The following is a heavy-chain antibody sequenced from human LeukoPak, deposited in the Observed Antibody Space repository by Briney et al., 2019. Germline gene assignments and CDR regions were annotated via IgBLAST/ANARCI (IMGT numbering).Heavy chain of an antibody. V-gene: IGHV1-46*01. CDR3: ARDPRGRDYFYY. CDR2: INPSGGGT. Sequence: ASVKVSCKASGYTFTSYYMHWVRRAPGQGLEWMGIINPSGGGTSYAQKFQGRVTMTRDTSTSTVYMELSSLRSEDTAVYYCARDPRGRDYFYYWGQGTLVTVSS. CDR1: GYTFTSYY. J-gene: IGHJ4*02.